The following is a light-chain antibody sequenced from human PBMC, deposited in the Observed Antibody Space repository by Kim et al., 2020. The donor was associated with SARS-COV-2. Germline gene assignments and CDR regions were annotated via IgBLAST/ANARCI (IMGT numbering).Light chain of an antibody. CDR2: WAS. CDR3: QQYYSVPLT. Sequence: DIVMTQSPDSLAVSLGERATINCKSSQSVLYSSNNENYLAWYQQKPGQPPKLLIYWASTRESGVPDRFTGSGSGTDFTLTISSLQAEDVAVYYCQQYYSVPLTFGQGTKVDIK. V-gene: IGKV4-1*01. CDR1: QSVLYSSNNENY. J-gene: IGKJ1*01.